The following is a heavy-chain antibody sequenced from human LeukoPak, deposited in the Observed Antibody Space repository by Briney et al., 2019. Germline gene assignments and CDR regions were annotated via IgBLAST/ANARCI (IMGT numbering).Heavy chain of an antibody. CDR3: ANDRPGVRGVIPDYFDY. V-gene: IGHV3-30*02. D-gene: IGHD3-10*01. Sequence: GGSLRLSCAASGFTFSSYGMHWVRQAPGKGLEWVAFIRYDGSNKYYADSVKGRFTISRDNSKNTLYLQMNSLRAEDTAVYYCANDRPGVRGVIPDYFDYWGQGTLVTVSS. CDR2: IRYDGSNK. J-gene: IGHJ4*02. CDR1: GFTFSSYG.